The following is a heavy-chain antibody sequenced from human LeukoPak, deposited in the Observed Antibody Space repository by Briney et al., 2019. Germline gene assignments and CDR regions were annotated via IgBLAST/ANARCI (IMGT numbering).Heavy chain of an antibody. CDR3: ARGIRDSSWYKGAYYYYYMDV. D-gene: IGHD6-13*01. J-gene: IGHJ6*03. CDR1: GYTFTSYD. Sequence: ASVKVSCKASGYTFTSYDINWVRQATGQGLEWMGWMNPNSGNTGYAQKFQGRVTMTRNTSISTAYMELSSLRSEDTAVYYCARGIRDSSWYKGAYYYYYMDVWGKGTTVTISS. CDR2: MNPNSGNT. V-gene: IGHV1-8*01.